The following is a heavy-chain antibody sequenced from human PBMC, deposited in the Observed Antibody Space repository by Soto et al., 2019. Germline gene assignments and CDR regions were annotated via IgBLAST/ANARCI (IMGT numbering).Heavy chain of an antibody. CDR3: ARDREISIAAAPDSFDI. Sequence: SETLSLTCAVSGGSISSSNWWSWVRQPPGKGLEWIGEIYHSGSTNYNPSLKSRVTISVDKSKNQFSLKLSSVTAADTAVYYCARDREISIAAAPDSFDIWGQGTMVTVSS. CDR1: GGSISSSNW. V-gene: IGHV4-4*02. CDR2: IYHSGST. J-gene: IGHJ3*02. D-gene: IGHD6-13*01.